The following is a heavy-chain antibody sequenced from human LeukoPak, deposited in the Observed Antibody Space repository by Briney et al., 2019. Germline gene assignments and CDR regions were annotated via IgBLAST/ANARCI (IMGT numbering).Heavy chain of an antibody. J-gene: IGHJ4*02. CDR3: ARSGAVTTWNY. D-gene: IGHD4-17*01. CDR1: GGSISSGGYY. CDR2: IYYSGTT. Sequence: PSETLSLTCTVSGGSISSGGYYWSWIRQHPGKGLEWIGCIYYSGTTYYHPSLTSRVAISVDTSKNQFSLKLSSVTAADTAVYYCARSGAVTTWNYWGQGTLVTVSS. V-gene: IGHV4-31*03.